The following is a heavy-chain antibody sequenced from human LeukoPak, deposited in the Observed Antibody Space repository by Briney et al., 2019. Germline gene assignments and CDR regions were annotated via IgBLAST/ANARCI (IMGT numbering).Heavy chain of an antibody. CDR2: FSTRSGTI. CDR1: GFTFSSYS. V-gene: IGHV3-48*01. D-gene: IGHD6-19*01. Sequence: GGSLRLSCAASGFTFSSYSMNWVRQAPGKGLEWISYFSTRSGTISYADSVKGRFTISRDNSKNTLYLQMNSLRAEDTAVYYCARADSSGWYYFDYWGQGTLVTVSS. J-gene: IGHJ4*02. CDR3: ARADSSGWYYFDY.